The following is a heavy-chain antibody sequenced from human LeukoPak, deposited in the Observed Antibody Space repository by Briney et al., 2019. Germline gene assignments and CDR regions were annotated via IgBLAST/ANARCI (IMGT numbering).Heavy chain of an antibody. CDR3: ARGGSSTSGYYYYMDV. D-gene: IGHD2-2*01. CDR1: GGTFSSYA. CDR2: IIPIFGTA. J-gene: IGHJ6*03. Sequence: SVKVSCKASGGTFSSYAISWVRQAPGQGLEWMGGIIPIFGTANYAQKFQGRVTITTDESTSTAYMELSSLRSEDTAVYYCARGGSSTSGYYYYMDVWGIGTTVTVSS. V-gene: IGHV1-69*05.